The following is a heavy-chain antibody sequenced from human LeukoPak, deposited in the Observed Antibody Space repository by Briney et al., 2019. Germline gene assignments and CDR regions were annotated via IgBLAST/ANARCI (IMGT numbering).Heavy chain of an antibody. CDR2: IKQDESEK. J-gene: IGHJ4*02. Sequence: GGSLRLSCEASGFAFNTYWMTWVRQAPGKGLEWVANIKQDESEKYYVDSVKGRFTISRDNAKNSLFLQMNSLRVEDTAVYYCARNVYCTAATCWPLLGGQCDYWGQGTLVIVSS. CDR1: GFAFNTYW. V-gene: IGHV3-7*01. CDR3: ARNVYCTAATCWPLLGGQCDY. D-gene: IGHD2-8*02.